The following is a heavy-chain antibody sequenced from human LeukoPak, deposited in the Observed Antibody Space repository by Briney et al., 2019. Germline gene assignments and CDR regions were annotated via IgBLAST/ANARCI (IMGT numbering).Heavy chain of an antibody. CDR3: ARDLLYCGGDCYSGDYYYYGMDV. CDR1: GGSIGSYY. J-gene: IGHJ6*02. Sequence: SETLPLTCTVSGGSIGSYYWSWIRQPPGKGLEWIGYIYYSGSTNYNPSLKSRVTISVDTSKNQFSLKLSSVTAADTAVYYCARDLLYCGGDCYSGDYYYYGMDVWGQGTTVTASS. D-gene: IGHD2-21*02. V-gene: IGHV4-59*01. CDR2: IYYSGST.